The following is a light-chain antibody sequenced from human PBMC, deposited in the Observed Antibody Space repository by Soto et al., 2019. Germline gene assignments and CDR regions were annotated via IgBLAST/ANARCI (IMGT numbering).Light chain of an antibody. V-gene: IGKV1-39*01. CDR1: QSISSY. J-gene: IGKJ4*01. CDR3: QRIYRAIT. Sequence: DIQMTQSPSSLSASVGDRVTITCRASQSISSYLNWYQQKPGKAPKLLIYAASSLQSWLPSRFNGSRCATDFALTLSSLQPQEFSSYYCQRIYRAITFGGGTKVAIK. CDR2: AAS.